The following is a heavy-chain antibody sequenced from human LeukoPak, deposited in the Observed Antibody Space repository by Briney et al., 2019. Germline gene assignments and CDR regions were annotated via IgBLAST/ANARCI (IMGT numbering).Heavy chain of an antibody. CDR3: ARVVVPRVLDY. CDR2: IYYSGST. D-gene: IGHD2-2*01. V-gene: IGHV4-30-4*01. J-gene: IGHJ4*02. CDR1: GGSISSDDYY. Sequence: SQTLSLTCTLSGGSISSDDYYWSWIRQPPGKGLEWIGYIYYSGSTYYNPSLKSRVTISVDTSKNQFSLKLSSVTAADTAVYYCARVVVPRVLDYWGQGTLVTVSS.